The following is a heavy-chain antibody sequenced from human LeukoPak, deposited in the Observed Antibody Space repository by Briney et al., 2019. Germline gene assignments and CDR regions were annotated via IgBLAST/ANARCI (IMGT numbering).Heavy chain of an antibody. V-gene: IGHV4-34*01. CDR1: GGSFSGYY. CDR2: INHSGST. D-gene: IGHD3-3*01. CDR3: ASFDFWSGSNNFDI. Sequence: SETLSLTCAVYGGSFSGYYWSWSRQPPGKGLEWIGEINHSGSTNYNPSLKSRVTISVDTSKNQFSLKLSSVTAADTAVYYCASFDFWSGSNNFDIWGQGTMVTVSS. J-gene: IGHJ3*02.